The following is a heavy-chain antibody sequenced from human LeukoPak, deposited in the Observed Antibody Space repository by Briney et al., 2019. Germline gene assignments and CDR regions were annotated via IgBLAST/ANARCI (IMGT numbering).Heavy chain of an antibody. CDR2: ITSSAYGGTT. V-gene: IGHV3-49*04. CDR3: TRAPYCGGDSHRN. Sequence: GGSLRLPCTTSGFTFGDYAMSWVRQAPGMGLEWVGFITSSAYGGTTAYAASVKGRFTISRDDSKNIAYLQMNSLKTEDTAVYYCTRAPYCGGDSHRNWGQGTLVTVSS. CDR1: GFTFGDYA. J-gene: IGHJ4*02. D-gene: IGHD2-21*02.